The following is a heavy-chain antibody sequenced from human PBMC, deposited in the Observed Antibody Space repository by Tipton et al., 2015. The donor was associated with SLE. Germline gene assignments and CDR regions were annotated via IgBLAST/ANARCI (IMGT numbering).Heavy chain of an antibody. CDR3: ARDPAIVVVPAAMMNWYFDL. D-gene: IGHD2-2*01. CDR2: ISYSGST. V-gene: IGHV4-59*12. J-gene: IGHJ2*01. CDR1: GGSISTYY. Sequence: TLSLTCTVSGGSISTYYWSWIRQPPGRGLVWLGYISYSGSTNYNPSLKSRVTISVDTSKNQFSLKLSSMTAADTAVYYCARDPAIVVVPAAMMNWYFDLWGRGTLVTVSS.